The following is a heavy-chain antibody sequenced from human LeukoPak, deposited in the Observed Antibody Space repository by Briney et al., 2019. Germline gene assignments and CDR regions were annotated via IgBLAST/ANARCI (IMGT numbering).Heavy chain of an antibody. CDR2: ISYDGSNK. CDR3: APGLVLGY. J-gene: IGHJ4*02. V-gene: IGHV3-30*03. CDR1: GFTFSSYG. D-gene: IGHD6-6*01. Sequence: GGSLRLSCAASGFTFSSYGMHWVRQAPGKGLEWVAVISYDGSNKYYADSVKGRFTISRDDSKNTLYLQMNSLRAEDTAVYYCAPGLVLGYWGQGTLVTVSS.